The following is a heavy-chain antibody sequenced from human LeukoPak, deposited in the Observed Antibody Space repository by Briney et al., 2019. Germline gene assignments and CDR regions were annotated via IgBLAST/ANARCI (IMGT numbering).Heavy chain of an antibody. V-gene: IGHV1-18*01. J-gene: IGHJ4*02. Sequence: AASVKVSCKASGYTFTNFGINWVRQAPGQGLEWMGWISAYNGNTNYAQKLQGRVTMTTDTSTSTAYMELRSLRSDDTAVYYCAREMTTVTTGFDYWGQGTLVTVSS. CDR3: AREMTTVTTGFDY. D-gene: IGHD4-17*01. CDR2: ISAYNGNT. CDR1: GYTFTNFG.